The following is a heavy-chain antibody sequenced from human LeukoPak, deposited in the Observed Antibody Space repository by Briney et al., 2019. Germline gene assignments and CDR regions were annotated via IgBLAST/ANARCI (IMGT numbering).Heavy chain of an antibody. D-gene: IGHD6-13*01. J-gene: IGHJ4*02. V-gene: IGHV3-30-3*01. CDR1: GFTFGSYA. Sequence: GGSLRLSCAASGFTFGSYAMHWVRQAPGKGLEWVAVISYDGSNKYYADSVKGRFTISRDNSKNTLYLQMNSLRAEDTAVYYCARGSSSWYFDYWGQGTLVTVSS. CDR2: ISYDGSNK. CDR3: ARGSSSWYFDY.